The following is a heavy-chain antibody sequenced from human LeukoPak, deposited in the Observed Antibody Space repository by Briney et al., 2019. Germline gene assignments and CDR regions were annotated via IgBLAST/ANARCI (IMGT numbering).Heavy chain of an antibody. V-gene: IGHV3-7*01. CDR3: ARELSPNPYNWFDP. Sequence: PGGSLRLSCAASGFTFSDYWMSWVRQAPGKGLEWVANIKQDGSAKYYVDSVKGRFTISRDNAKNSLYLQMNSLRAEDTAVYYCARELSPNPYNWFDPWGQGTLVTVSS. CDR2: IKQDGSAK. D-gene: IGHD1-14*01. J-gene: IGHJ5*02. CDR1: GFTFSDYW.